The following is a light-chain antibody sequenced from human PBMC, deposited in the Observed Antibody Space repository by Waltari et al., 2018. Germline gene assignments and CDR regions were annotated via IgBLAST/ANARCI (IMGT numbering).Light chain of an antibody. Sequence: SVLTQPPSASGTPGQRVTIPCSGGNSNLGNNPVNWYQQLPGAAPKLLIIGNNQRPSGVPDRFSGSKSGTSASLDISGLQSEDEADYFCAAWDDSLSAYVFGSGTKVPVL. CDR1: NSNLGNNP. CDR2: GNN. J-gene: IGLJ1*01. CDR3: AAWDDSLSAYV. V-gene: IGLV1-44*01.